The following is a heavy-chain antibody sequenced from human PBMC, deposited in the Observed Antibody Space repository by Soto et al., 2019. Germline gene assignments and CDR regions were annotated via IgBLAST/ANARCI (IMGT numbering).Heavy chain of an antibody. V-gene: IGHV3-23*01. CDR2: IKSGGGGT. CDR3: AKARGSLDPFDY. Sequence: EVQLLESGGGLVQPGGSLRLSCAASGFTFSSYAMGWVRQAPGKGLEWVSGIKSGGGGTYSADSVKGRFTISRDNSKSTLYLQMNSLRAEDTAVYYCAKARGSLDPFDYWGQGTPVTVSS. CDR1: GFTFSSYA. D-gene: IGHD3-3*01. J-gene: IGHJ4*02.